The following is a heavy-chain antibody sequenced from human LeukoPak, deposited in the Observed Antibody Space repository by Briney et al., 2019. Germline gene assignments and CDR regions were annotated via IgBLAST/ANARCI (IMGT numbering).Heavy chain of an antibody. CDR1: GFTFSSYG. Sequence: PGGSLRLSCAASGFTFSSYGMHWVRQAPGKGLEWVAFIRYDGSIKYYADSVKGRFTISRDSSKNTLYLQMNSLRAEDTAVYYCAKDPPRVGAAAENYFDYWGQGTLVTVSS. D-gene: IGHD6-13*01. J-gene: IGHJ4*02. CDR3: AKDPPRVGAAAENYFDY. V-gene: IGHV3-30*02. CDR2: IRYDGSIK.